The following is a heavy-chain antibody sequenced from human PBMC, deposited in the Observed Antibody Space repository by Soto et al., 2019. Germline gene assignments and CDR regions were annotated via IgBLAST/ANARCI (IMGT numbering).Heavy chain of an antibody. Sequence: QVQLVQSGAEVKKPGSSVKVSCKASGGTFSSYAISWVRQAPGQGLEWMGGIIPIFGTANYAQKFQGRVTITADESTTTAYMELRSLRSEDTAVYYCARERDYYDSSGYYPFDPWGQGTLVTVSS. CDR2: IIPIFGTA. D-gene: IGHD3-22*01. CDR3: ARERDYYDSSGYYPFDP. V-gene: IGHV1-69*12. J-gene: IGHJ5*02. CDR1: GGTFSSYA.